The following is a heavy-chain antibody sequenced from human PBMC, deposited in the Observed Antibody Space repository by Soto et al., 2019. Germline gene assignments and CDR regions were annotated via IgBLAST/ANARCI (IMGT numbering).Heavy chain of an antibody. J-gene: IGHJ4*02. Sequence: QVKLQQWGAGLLKPSETLSLTCAVYGGSFSGYYWSWIRQPPGKGLEWIGEINHSGSTNYNPSLKSRVTISVDTSKNQFSLKLSSVTAADTAVYYCARRVVAATLSFDYWGQGTLVTVSS. CDR1: GGSFSGYY. CDR3: ARRVVAATLSFDY. D-gene: IGHD2-15*01. V-gene: IGHV4-34*01. CDR2: INHSGST.